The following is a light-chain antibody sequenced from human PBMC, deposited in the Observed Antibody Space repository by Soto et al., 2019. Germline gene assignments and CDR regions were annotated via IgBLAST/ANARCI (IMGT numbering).Light chain of an antibody. CDR1: QSINAW. J-gene: IGKJ5*01. CDR2: QAS. CDR3: QHYDSYSSIA. Sequence: DIQMTQSPSTLSASVGDRVTIACRASQSINAWLAWYQQKPGKAPTLLIYQASNLQIGVPSRFSGSGSGAEFTLTINSLQPADFATYYCQHYDSYSSIAFGQGTRLEIK. V-gene: IGKV1-5*03.